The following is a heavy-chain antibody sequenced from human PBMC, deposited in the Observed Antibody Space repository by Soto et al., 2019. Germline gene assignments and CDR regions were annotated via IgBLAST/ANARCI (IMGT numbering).Heavy chain of an antibody. D-gene: IGHD3-22*01. CDR1: GYSFTGYY. CDR2: IFPNSGGT. Sequence: SVKVSCKASGYSFTGYYIHWVRQAPGQGLEWMGWIFPNSGGTRFAQKFQGRVTMTRDTSISTVYMELRTLRSDDTAVYYCAREGMYHYETSDYYPSTYGLDVWGQGTAVTVSS. J-gene: IGHJ6*02. V-gene: IGHV1-2*02. CDR3: AREGMYHYETSDYYPSTYGLDV.